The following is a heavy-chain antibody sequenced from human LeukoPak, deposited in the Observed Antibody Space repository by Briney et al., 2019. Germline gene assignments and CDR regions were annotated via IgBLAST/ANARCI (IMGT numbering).Heavy chain of an antibody. CDR3: ARVVVPAAIDWFDP. V-gene: IGHV4-34*01. J-gene: IGHJ5*02. CDR2: INHSGST. Sequence: AETLSPTCAVYGGSFSGYYWSWIRQPPGKGLEWIGEINHSGSTNYNPSLKSRVTISVDTSKNQFSLKLSSVTAADTAVYYCARVVVPAAIDWFDPWGQGTLVTVSS. D-gene: IGHD2-2*01. CDR1: GGSFSGYY.